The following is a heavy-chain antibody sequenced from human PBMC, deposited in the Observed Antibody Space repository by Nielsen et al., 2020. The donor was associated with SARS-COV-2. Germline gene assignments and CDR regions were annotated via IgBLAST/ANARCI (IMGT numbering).Heavy chain of an antibody. D-gene: IGHD6-13*01. V-gene: IGHV4-39*01. CDR1: GGSISSSSYY. J-gene: IGHJ5*02. CDR3: ARQPPQLVREWFDP. CDR2: IYYSGST. Sequence: SETLSLTCTVSGGSISSSSYYWGWIRQPPGKGLEWIGSIYYSGSTYYNPSLKSRVTISVDTSKNQFSLKLSSVTAADTAVYYCARQPPQLVREWFDPWGQGTLVTVSS.